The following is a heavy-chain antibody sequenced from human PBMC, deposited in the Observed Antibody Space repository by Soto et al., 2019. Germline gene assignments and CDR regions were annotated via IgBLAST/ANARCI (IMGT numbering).Heavy chain of an antibody. CDR1: GYTFTGYY. V-gene: IGHV1-2*04. J-gene: IGHJ6*02. D-gene: IGHD2-2*01. CDR3: ARDHGGYCSSTSCQLDYYYYYGMDV. Sequence: ASVKVSCKASGYTFTGYYMHWVRQAPGQGLEWMGWINPNSGGTNYAQKFQGWVTMTRDTSISTAYMELSRLRSDDTAVYYCARDHGGYCSSTSCQLDYYYYYGMDVWGQGTPVTASS. CDR2: INPNSGGT.